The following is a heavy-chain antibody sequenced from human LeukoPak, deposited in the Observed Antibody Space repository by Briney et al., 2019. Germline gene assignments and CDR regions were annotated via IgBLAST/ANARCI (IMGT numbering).Heavy chain of an antibody. Sequence: PSETLSLTCAVYGGSFSGYYWSWIRQPPGKGLEWIGEINHSGSTNYNPSLKSRVTISVDTSKNQFSLKLSSVTAADTAVYYCATSYGDYWPDYWGQGTLVTVSS. CDR1: GGSFSGYY. J-gene: IGHJ4*02. V-gene: IGHV4-34*01. CDR3: ATSYGDYWPDY. CDR2: INHSGST. D-gene: IGHD4-17*01.